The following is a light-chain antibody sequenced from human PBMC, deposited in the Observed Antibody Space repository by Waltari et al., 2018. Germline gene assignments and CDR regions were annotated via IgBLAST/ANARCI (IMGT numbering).Light chain of an antibody. V-gene: IGLV1-47*01. CDR1: GSNIGRNY. Sequence: QSVLTQPPSASGAPGQTITIPCSGGGSNIGRNYVYWYQPFPGRAPRLFIHNNDRRPSGVPDRFSGSKSGISGSLAISGLRSDDEADYYCAAWDETLNTFLFGTGTKVAAL. CDR3: AAWDETLNTFL. J-gene: IGLJ1*01. CDR2: NND.